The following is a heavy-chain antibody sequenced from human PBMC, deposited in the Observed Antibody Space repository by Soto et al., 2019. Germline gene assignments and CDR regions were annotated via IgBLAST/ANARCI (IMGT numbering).Heavy chain of an antibody. J-gene: IGHJ3*02. CDR3: ARDPIEYDSSGYYGDAFDI. V-gene: IGHV3-48*02. CDR1: GFTFSSYS. CDR2: ISSSSSTI. D-gene: IGHD3-22*01. Sequence: TGGSLRLSCAASGFTFSSYSMNWVRQAPGKGLEWVSYISSSSSTIYYADSVKGRFTISRDNAKNSLYLQMNSLRDEDTAVYYCARDPIEYDSSGYYGDAFDIWGQGTMVTVSS.